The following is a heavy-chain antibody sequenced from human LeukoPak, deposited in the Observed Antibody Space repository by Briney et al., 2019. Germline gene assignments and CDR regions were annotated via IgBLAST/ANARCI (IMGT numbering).Heavy chain of an antibody. CDR3: ARPFSGSYYSGGFDI. CDR1: GYSFTSYW. J-gene: IGHJ3*02. Sequence: GEPLKISCKASGYSFTSYWIAWVRQIPGKGLESMGIIYPDDSDTKYSPSFQGQVTISTDKSISTAYLQWSSLKASDTAMYYCARPFSGSYYSGGFDIWGQGTMVTVSS. D-gene: IGHD1-26*01. CDR2: IYPDDSDT. V-gene: IGHV5-51*03.